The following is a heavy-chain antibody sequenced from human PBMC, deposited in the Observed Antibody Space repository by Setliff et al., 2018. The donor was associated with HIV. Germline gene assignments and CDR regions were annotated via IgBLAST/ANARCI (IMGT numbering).Heavy chain of an antibody. V-gene: IGHV1-69*08. CDR1: GGTFSNYP. CDR3: AREQVGFGPPRGMDV. J-gene: IGHJ6*02. CDR2: ISPALGTA. D-gene: IGHD3-10*01. Sequence: SVKVSCKASGGTFSNYPISWVRQAPGQGLEWMGKISPALGTADYAQKFQGRVTITADQSTRTVYMELSSLRSEDTAVYYCAREQVGFGPPRGMDVWGQGTTVTVSS.